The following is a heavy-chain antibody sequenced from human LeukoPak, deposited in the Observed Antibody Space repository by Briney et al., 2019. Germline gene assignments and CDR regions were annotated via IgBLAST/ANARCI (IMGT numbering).Heavy chain of an antibody. Sequence: SGGSLRLSCAAPGFTFSSYAMSWVRQAPGKGLEWVSAISGSGGSTYYADSVKGRFTISRDNAKNSLYLQMNSLRAEDTAVYYCASSRGSWPDYFDYWGQGTLVTVSS. V-gene: IGHV3-23*01. CDR3: ASSRGSWPDYFDY. CDR1: GFTFSSYA. J-gene: IGHJ4*02. CDR2: ISGSGGST. D-gene: IGHD6-13*01.